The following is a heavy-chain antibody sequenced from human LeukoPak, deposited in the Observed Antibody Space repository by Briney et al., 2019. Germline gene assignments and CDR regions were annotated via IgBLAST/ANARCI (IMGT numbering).Heavy chain of an antibody. V-gene: IGHV3-53*01. CDR3: AREGYDSSGYSSYYFDY. CDR2: IYSGDST. Sequence: GGSLRLSCAASGFTVSSNYMSWVRQAPGKGLEWVSVIYSGDSTYYADSVKGRFTISRDNSKNTLYLQMNSLRAEDTAVYYCAREGYDSSGYSSYYFDYWGQGTLVTVSS. J-gene: IGHJ4*02. D-gene: IGHD3-22*01. CDR1: GFTVSSNY.